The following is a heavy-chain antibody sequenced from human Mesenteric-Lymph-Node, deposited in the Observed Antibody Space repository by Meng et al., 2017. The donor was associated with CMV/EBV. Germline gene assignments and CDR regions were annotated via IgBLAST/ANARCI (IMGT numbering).Heavy chain of an antibody. Sequence: SVKVSCKASGGTFSSYTISWVRQAPGQGLEWMGRIIPILGIANYAQKFQGRVTITADKSTSTAYMELSSLRSEDTAVYYCAREGDCSSTSCYIPNWFDPWGQGTMVTVSS. D-gene: IGHD2-2*02. CDR2: IIPILGIA. CDR3: AREGDCSSTSCYIPNWFDP. V-gene: IGHV1-69*04. CDR1: GGTFSSYT. J-gene: IGHJ5*02.